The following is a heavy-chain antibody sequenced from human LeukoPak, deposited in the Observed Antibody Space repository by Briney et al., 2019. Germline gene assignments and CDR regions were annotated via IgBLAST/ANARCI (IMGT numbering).Heavy chain of an antibody. V-gene: IGHV3-74*01. J-gene: IGHJ3*02. D-gene: IGHD3-10*01. CDR1: GFTFSSYW. CDR3: STGSGHAFDI. CDR2: INSDGSST. Sequence: GGALRLSCAASGFTFSSYWMHWVRQVPGKGLVWVSRINSDGSSTSYADSVKGRFTISRDNAKNTLYVQMNSLRAEDTAVYYCSTGSGHAFDIWGRGTMVTVSS.